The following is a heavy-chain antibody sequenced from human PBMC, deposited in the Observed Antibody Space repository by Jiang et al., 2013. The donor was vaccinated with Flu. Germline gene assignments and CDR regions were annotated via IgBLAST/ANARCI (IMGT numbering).Heavy chain of an antibody. D-gene: IGHD7-27*01. CDR3: VKDRWGTRIGRP. Sequence: GAEVKKPGASVKVSCKASGYTFTIYALHWVRQVAGQRLEWLGCISAVSGNIKYSQNFLGRVTITRDTSASTAYMELSSLTSDDTAVYYCVKDRWGTRIGRPWGQGTLVTVSS. J-gene: IGHJ5*02. CDR2: ISAVSGNI. V-gene: IGHV1-3*01. CDR1: GYTFTIYA.